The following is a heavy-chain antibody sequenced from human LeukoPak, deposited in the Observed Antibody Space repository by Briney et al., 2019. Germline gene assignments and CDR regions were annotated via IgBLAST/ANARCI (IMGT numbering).Heavy chain of an antibody. V-gene: IGHV4-30-4*07. CDR1: GDSISSGGYA. Sequence: SETLSLTCAVSGDSISSGGYAWSWIRQTPGKGLEWIAYIHDSGSTYYNPSLKSRVSISVDTSKNQFSVKLNSVTAADTAVYYCARDDRDYYGSGCTFDIWGQGTMVTVSS. D-gene: IGHD3-10*01. CDR2: IHDSGST. J-gene: IGHJ3*02. CDR3: ARDDRDYYGSGCTFDI.